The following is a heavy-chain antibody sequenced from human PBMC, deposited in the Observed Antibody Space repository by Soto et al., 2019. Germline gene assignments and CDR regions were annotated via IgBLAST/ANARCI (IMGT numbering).Heavy chain of an antibody. V-gene: IGHV3-48*02. CDR3: AREVVTVTTNWFDP. Sequence: GGSLRLSCAASGFTFSSYSMNWVRQAPGKGLEWVSYISSSSSTIYYADSVKGRFTISRDNAKNSLYLQMNSLRDEDTAVYYCAREVVTVTTNWFDPWGQGTLVTVSS. J-gene: IGHJ5*02. CDR1: GFTFSSYS. D-gene: IGHD4-4*01. CDR2: ISSSSSTI.